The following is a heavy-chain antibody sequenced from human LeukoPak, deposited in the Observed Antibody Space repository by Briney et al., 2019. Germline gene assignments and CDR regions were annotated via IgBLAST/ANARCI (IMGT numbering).Heavy chain of an antibody. Sequence: SETLSLTCAVYGGSFSGYYWSWIRQPPGKGLEWIGEINHSGSTNYNPSLKSRVTISVDTSKNQFSLKLSSVTAADTAVYYCARHGRYYYGSGSRAIDYWGQGTLVTVSS. CDR3: ARHGRYYYGSGSRAIDY. CDR2: INHSGST. V-gene: IGHV4-34*01. J-gene: IGHJ4*02. D-gene: IGHD3-10*01. CDR1: GGSFSGYY.